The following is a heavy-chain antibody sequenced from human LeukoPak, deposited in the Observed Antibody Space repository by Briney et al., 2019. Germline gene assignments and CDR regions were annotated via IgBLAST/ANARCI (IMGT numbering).Heavy chain of an antibody. V-gene: IGHV5-51*01. CDR1: GYTFTTYW. CDR2: IYPGDSDP. J-gene: IGHJ4*02. CDR3: ARHGLGSSWFGFDY. D-gene: IGHD6-13*01. Sequence: GEPLKISCKGYGYTFTTYWIGWVRQMPGKGLEWVGIIYPGDSDPRYSPSFQGQVTISADKSISTAYLRWSSLKASDSAMYYCARHGLGSSWFGFDYWGQGTLVTVSS.